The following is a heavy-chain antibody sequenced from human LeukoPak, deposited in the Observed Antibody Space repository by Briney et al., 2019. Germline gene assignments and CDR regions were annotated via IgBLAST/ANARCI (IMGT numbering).Heavy chain of an antibody. V-gene: IGHV3-48*02. CDR1: GFIFSNYN. D-gene: IGHD4-17*01. CDR2: ISSSSSTI. CDR3: ARLTYGF. J-gene: IGHJ4*02. Sequence: GGSLRLSCVASGFIFSNYNMDWVRQAPGKGLEWVSYISSSSSTIYYADSVKGRFTISRDNAKNSLYPQMNSLRDEDTAVYYCARLTYGFWGQGTLVTVSS.